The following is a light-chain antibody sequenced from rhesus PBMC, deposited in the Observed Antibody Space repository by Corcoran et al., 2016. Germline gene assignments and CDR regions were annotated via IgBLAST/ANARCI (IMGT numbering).Light chain of an antibody. Sequence: DIQMTQSPSSLSASIGDRVTITCRASENVNNNLHWYQQKPGKAPKLLIYKTSTLQSGVPSRFSGSGSGTDYTVTISSLQPEAFATYYCQHGRGTPYSFGQGTKVQIK. V-gene: IGKV1-74*01. CDR1: ENVNNN. J-gene: IGKJ2*01. CDR3: QHGRGTPYS. CDR2: KTS.